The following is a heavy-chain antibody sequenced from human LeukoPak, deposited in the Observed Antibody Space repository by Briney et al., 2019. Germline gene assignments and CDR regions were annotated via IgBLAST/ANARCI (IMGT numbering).Heavy chain of an antibody. Sequence: SETLSLTCTVSGGSISSYYWSWLRQPPGKGLGWMGYINYSGSTNYNPSLKSRVTIAVDTSKNQFSLNLSSVTAGARAAYYCARHLGGGYRSSTSCPYYYYYMDVWGKGTTVTVSS. CDR3: ARHLGGGYRSSTSCPYYYYYMDV. CDR2: INYSGST. CDR1: GGSISSYY. D-gene: IGHD2-2*01. J-gene: IGHJ6*03. V-gene: IGHV4-59*08.